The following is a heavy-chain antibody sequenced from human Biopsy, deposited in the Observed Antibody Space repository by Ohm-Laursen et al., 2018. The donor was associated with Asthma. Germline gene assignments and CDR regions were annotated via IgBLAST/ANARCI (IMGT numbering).Heavy chain of an antibody. CDR3: ARFKRGYSYGYAGVFDY. V-gene: IGHV3-48*02. Sequence: SLRLSCAASGFTFSSYSVNWVRQAPGKGLEWVSYISSSSSTVYYADSVKGRFTIPRDNAKNSLYLQMNSLRDEDTAVYYCARFKRGYSYGYAGVFDYWGQGTLVTVSS. CDR2: ISSSSSTV. D-gene: IGHD5-18*01. CDR1: GFTFSSYS. J-gene: IGHJ4*02.